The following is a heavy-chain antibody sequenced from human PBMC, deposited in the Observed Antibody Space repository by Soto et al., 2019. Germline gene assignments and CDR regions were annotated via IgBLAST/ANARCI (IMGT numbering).Heavy chain of an antibody. D-gene: IGHD4-17*01. V-gene: IGHV3-7*01. CDR2: IKQDGSEK. Sequence: GGSLRLSCAASGFTFSSYWMSWVRQAPGKGLEWVANIKQDGSEKYYVDSVKGRFTISRDNAKNSLYLQMNSLRAEDTAVYYCARDRGSFGDYPYYYYYYMDFWGKGATVTVSS. CDR1: GFTFSSYW. J-gene: IGHJ6*03. CDR3: ARDRGSFGDYPYYYYYYMDF.